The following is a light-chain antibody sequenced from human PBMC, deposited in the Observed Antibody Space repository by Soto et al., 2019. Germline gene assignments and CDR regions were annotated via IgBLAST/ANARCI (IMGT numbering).Light chain of an antibody. V-gene: IGKV3-15*01. Sequence: EIVMTQSPATLSVSPGERATLSCRATQSVRSNLAWYQQKPGQPPRLLIYGASTRATGIPARFSGSGSGTEFTRTISSLQSEDFAVYYCQQYNSWPRVTFGGGTKVEIE. CDR1: QSVRSN. J-gene: IGKJ4*01. CDR3: QQYNSWPRVT. CDR2: GAS.